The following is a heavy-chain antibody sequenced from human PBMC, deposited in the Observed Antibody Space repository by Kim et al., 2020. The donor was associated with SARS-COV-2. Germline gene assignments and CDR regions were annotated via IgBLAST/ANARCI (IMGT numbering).Heavy chain of an antibody. J-gene: IGHJ6*04. CDR1: GFIFSNYW. V-gene: IGHV3-7*03. D-gene: IGHD3-10*01. Sequence: GGSLRLSCAASGFIFSNYWMSWVRQAPGKGVEWVATIREDGSAKFSVDSVKGRFTISRDNAENSLFLQMASLRTEDTALYYCVRDSWVNDGSGDYRGMDVWGGGTTVPVSS. CDR3: VRDSWVNDGSGDYRGMDV. CDR2: IREDGSAK.